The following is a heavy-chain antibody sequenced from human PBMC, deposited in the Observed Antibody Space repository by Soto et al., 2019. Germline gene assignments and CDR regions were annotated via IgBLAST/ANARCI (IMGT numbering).Heavy chain of an antibody. CDR1: GYIFTSYW. D-gene: IGHD3-22*01. CDR2: IYLHDSDT. V-gene: IGHV5-51*01. Sequence: PGESLKISCKGSGYIFTSYWIGWVRQLPGKGLEWMGIIYLHDSDTRYSPSFQGQVIISADRSISTAYLQWSSLKASDTAMYYCARYYYDGSAYPLDYWGQGTLVTVSS. J-gene: IGHJ4*02. CDR3: ARYYYDGSAYPLDY.